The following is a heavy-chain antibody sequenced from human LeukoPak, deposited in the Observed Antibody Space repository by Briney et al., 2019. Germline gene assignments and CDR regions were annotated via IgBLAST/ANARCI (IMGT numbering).Heavy chain of an antibody. CDR2: IYYSGST. CDR1: GGSISSGGYY. CDR3: ARFPEGSTSENWFDP. Sequence: SETLSLTCTVSGGSISSGGYYWSWIRQHPGKGLEWIGYIYYSGSTYYNPSLKSRVTISVDTSKNQFSLKLSSVTAADTAVYYCARFPEGSTSENWFDPWGQGTLVTVSS. D-gene: IGHD2-2*01. V-gene: IGHV4-31*03. J-gene: IGHJ5*02.